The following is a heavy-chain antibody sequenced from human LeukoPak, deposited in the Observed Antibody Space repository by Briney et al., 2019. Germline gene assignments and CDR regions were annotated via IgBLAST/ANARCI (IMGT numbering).Heavy chain of an antibody. D-gene: IGHD1-26*01. CDR2: THPNSGGT. CDR1: GYTLSGYY. V-gene: IGHV1-2*02. CDR3: ARAPLVGATTINFDY. Sequence: ASVKVSCKTSGYTLSGYYMNWVRQAPGQGLEWMGWTHPNSGGTYYAQKFKGRVTMTRDTSITTAYMELSWLTSDDTAVYYCARAPLVGATTINFDYWGQGTLVTVSS. J-gene: IGHJ4*02.